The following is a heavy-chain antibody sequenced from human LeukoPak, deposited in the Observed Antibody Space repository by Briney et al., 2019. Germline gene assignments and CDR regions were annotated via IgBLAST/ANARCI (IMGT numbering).Heavy chain of an antibody. D-gene: IGHD3-22*01. CDR2: SHYSGST. Sequence: SETLPLTCAVYGGSFSGYYWSWIRQPPGKGLEWIGYSHYSGSTNYNPSLKSRVTISVDTSKNQFSLKLNSVTAADTAIYYCARAPRGESDAASGFYGMDVWGQGTTVTVSS. J-gene: IGHJ6*02. CDR1: GGSFSGYY. CDR3: ARAPRGESDAASGFYGMDV. V-gene: IGHV4-59*01.